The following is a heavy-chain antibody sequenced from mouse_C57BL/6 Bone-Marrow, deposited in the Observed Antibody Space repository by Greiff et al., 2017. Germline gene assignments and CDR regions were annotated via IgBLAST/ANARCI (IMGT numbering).Heavy chain of an antibody. CDR1: GYTFTSYW. V-gene: IGHV1-69*01. Sequence: QVQLQQPGAELVMPGASVKLSCKASGYTFTSYWMHWVKQRPGQGLEWIGEIDPSDSYPNYNQKFKGKSTLTVDKSSSTAYMQLSSLTSEDSAVYYCARGVVGGFAYWGQGTLGTVSA. CDR2: IDPSDSYP. J-gene: IGHJ3*01. CDR3: ARGVVGGFAY. D-gene: IGHD1-1*02.